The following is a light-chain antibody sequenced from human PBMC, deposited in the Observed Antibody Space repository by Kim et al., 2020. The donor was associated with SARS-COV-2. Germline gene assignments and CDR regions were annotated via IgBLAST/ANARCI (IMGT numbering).Light chain of an antibody. CDR3: SSYAGSNNLV. CDR2: EVS. CDR1: SSDGGGYNY. V-gene: IGLV2-8*01. Sequence: GQSVTMSCTGTSSDGGGYNYVSWYQHHPGKAPKLRIYEVSKRPSGGPDRFSGSKSGNAASLTVSGLQAEDEADYYCSSYAGSNNLVFGGGTQLTVL. J-gene: IGLJ2*01.